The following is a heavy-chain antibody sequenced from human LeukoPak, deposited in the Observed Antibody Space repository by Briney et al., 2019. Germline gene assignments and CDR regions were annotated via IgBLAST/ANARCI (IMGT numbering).Heavy chain of an antibody. V-gene: IGHV3-7*01. CDR3: ARAGRKSRGVDLVRKKETGYYYYMDV. Sequence: LTGGSLRLSCAASGFTFSSYWMSWVRQAPGKGLEWVANIKQDGSEKYYVDSVKGRFTISRDNAKNSLYLQMNSLRAEDTAVYYCARAGRKSRGVDLVRKKETGYYYYMDVWGKGTTVTVSS. J-gene: IGHJ6*03. D-gene: IGHD3-10*02. CDR1: GFTFSSYW. CDR2: IKQDGSEK.